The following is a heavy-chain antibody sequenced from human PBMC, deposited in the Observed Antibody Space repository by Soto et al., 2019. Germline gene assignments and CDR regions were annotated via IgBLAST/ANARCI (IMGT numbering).Heavy chain of an antibody. CDR1: GFTFSSYG. D-gene: IGHD2-15*01. J-gene: IGHJ5*02. Sequence: GGSLRLSCAASGFTFSSYGMHWVRQAPGKGLEWVAVIWYDGSNKYYADSVKGRFTMTRDTSISTAYMELSRLRSDDTAVYYCARVSGPRGRLDPWGQGTLVTVSS. V-gene: IGHV3-33*01. CDR2: IWYDGSNK. CDR3: ARVSGPRGRLDP.